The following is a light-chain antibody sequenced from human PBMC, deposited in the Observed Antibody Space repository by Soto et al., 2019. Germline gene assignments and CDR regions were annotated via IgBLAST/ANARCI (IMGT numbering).Light chain of an antibody. Sequence: EIVMTQSPATLSVSPGERATLSCSASQSVSSSLAWYQQKPGQAPRLLIYGASTRATGIPARFSGSGSGTEVTLTIGSLQSEDFSVYYCQQYKNWPYTFGQGNKLEIK. CDR3: QQYKNWPYT. CDR1: QSVSSS. V-gene: IGKV3-15*01. CDR2: GAS. J-gene: IGKJ2*01.